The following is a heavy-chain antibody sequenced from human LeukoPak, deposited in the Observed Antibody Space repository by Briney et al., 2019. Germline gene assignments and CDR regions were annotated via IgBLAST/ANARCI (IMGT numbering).Heavy chain of an antibody. Sequence: GGSLRLSCAASGFTFSSYWMSWVRQAPGKGLEWVANIKQDGSEKYYVDSVKGRFTISRDNAKNTLYLQMNSLRAEDTAVYYCAKAGRGVIYDYWGQGTLVTVSS. CDR3: AKAGRGVIYDY. D-gene: IGHD3-10*01. CDR2: IKQDGSEK. CDR1: GFTFSSYW. V-gene: IGHV3-7*01. J-gene: IGHJ4*02.